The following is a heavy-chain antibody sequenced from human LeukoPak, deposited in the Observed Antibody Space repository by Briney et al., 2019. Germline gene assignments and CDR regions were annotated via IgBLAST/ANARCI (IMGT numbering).Heavy chain of an antibody. Sequence: ASVKVSCTASGYTFTGYYMHWVRQAPGQGLEWMGWINPNSGGTNYAQKFQGRVTMTRDTSISTAYMELSRLRSDDTAVYYCRTDRYGDYGDYIDYWGQGTLVIVSS. CDR1: GYTFTGYY. J-gene: IGHJ4*02. CDR3: RTDRYGDYGDYIDY. D-gene: IGHD4-17*01. V-gene: IGHV1-2*02. CDR2: INPNSGGT.